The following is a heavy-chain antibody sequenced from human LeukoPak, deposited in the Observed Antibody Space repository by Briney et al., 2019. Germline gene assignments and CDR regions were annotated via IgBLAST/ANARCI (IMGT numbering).Heavy chain of an antibody. D-gene: IGHD6-13*01. V-gene: IGHV4-4*07. CDR2: IYMRGNT. CDR1: GGSFSYY. J-gene: IGHJ4*02. Sequence: PSETLSLTCTVSGGSFSYYWSWIRQPAAKGLEWIGRIYMRGNTNFNPSLKSRVTMSADPSKNQFSLKLSSVTAADTAVYYCARDLSSNWYSDHFDYWGQGTLVTVSS. CDR3: ARDLSSNWYSDHFDY.